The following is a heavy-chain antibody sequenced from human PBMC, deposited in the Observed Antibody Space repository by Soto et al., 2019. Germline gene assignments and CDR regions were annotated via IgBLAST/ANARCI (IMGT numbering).Heavy chain of an antibody. CDR2: IYHSGST. CDR1: GASISSTTSGNW. Sequence: QVQLQESGPGLVRPSGTLSLTCAVSGASISSTTSGNWWSWVRQPPGKGLEWIGEIYHSGSTNYNPSLQSRVTMSVDKSKNQFSLKLSSVTAADTAVYYWARMVGATLVDFWGQGTLVTVSS. J-gene: IGHJ4*02. CDR3: ARMVGATLVDF. D-gene: IGHD1-26*01. V-gene: IGHV4-4*02.